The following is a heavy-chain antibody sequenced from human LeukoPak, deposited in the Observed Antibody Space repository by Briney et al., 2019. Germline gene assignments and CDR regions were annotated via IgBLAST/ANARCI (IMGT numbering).Heavy chain of an antibody. D-gene: IGHD3-10*01. Sequence: PGGSLRLSCAASGFTFDDYSMHWVRQAPGKGLEWVSLISWDGASTFYADSVKGRFTISRDNSKNYLYLQMDSLRTEDSALYYCAKLFGSGTYYHGDFWGQGTLVSVSS. CDR3: AKLFGSGTYYHGDF. CDR2: ISWDGAST. V-gene: IGHV3-43*01. J-gene: IGHJ4*02. CDR1: GFTFDDYS.